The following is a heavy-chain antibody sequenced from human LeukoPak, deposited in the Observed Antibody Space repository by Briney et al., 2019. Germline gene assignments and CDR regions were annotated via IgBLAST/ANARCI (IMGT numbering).Heavy chain of an antibody. D-gene: IGHD3-10*01. Sequence: VASVKVSCKASGYSFTSYGISWVRQAPGQGLEWMGWISAYSGNTNYADNPQGRLTMTTDTSTSTAHMELRSLRSDDTAVYYCVRVAMIRGVVFKNWFDSWGQGTLVTVSS. CDR3: VRVAMIRGVVFKNWFDS. CDR1: GYSFTSYG. J-gene: IGHJ5*01. CDR2: ISAYSGNT. V-gene: IGHV1-18*01.